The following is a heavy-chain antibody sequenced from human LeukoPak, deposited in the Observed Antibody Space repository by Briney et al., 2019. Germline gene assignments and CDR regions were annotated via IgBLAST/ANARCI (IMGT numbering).Heavy chain of an antibody. J-gene: IGHJ4*02. Sequence: GGSLRLSCAASGFTFRSNWIHWVRQAPGKGPVWVSRINSDGSSTSYTDSVKGRFTISRDNPKNTLYLLMNSLSAEDTALYYCAKEQTSSGYFDYWGQGTLVTVSS. D-gene: IGHD3-10*01. CDR2: INSDGSST. V-gene: IGHV3-74*01. CDR1: GFTFRSNW. CDR3: AKEQTSSGYFDY.